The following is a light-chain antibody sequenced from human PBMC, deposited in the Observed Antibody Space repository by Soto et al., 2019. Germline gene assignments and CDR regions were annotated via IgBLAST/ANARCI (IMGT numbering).Light chain of an antibody. CDR3: QHYYSYPGT. V-gene: IGKV1-8*01. CDR1: QGISSY. CDR2: AAS. Sequence: AIRMTQSPSSLSASTGDRVTITCRASQGISSYLAWYQQKPGKAPKLLIYAASTLQSGVPSRFSGSGSGTDFTLTISCLQSEDFASYYCQHYYSYPGTFVQGTKVDMK. J-gene: IGKJ1*01.